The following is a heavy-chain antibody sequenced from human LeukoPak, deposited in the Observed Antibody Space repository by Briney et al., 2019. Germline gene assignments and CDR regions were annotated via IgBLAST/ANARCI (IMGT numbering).Heavy chain of an antibody. CDR3: SKDLYDWNFFDS. D-gene: IGHD1-20*01. J-gene: IGHJ4*02. CDR2: ISGRGDTT. V-gene: IGHV3-23*01. Sequence: PGGSLRLSCTASGFAFTIYTMNWVRLAPGKGLEWVSGISGRGDTTFYADSVKGRFTISRDNSKNTVYLQMNSLRAGDTAIYYCSKDLYDWNFFDSWGQGTLVTVSS. CDR1: GFAFTIYT.